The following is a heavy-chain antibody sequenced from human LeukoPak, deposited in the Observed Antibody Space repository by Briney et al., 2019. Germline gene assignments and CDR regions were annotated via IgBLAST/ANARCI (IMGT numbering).Heavy chain of an antibody. CDR3: ARFSGYSYGGWFDY. CDR2: IKQDGSEK. D-gene: IGHD5-18*01. Sequence: GGSLRLSCAASGITFSSYWMTWVRQAPGKGLEWVANIKQDGSEKYYVDSVKGRFTISRDNARNSLYFQMNSLRPEDTAVYYCARFSGYSYGGWFDYWGQGTLVTVSA. V-gene: IGHV3-7*01. CDR1: GITFSSYW. J-gene: IGHJ4*02.